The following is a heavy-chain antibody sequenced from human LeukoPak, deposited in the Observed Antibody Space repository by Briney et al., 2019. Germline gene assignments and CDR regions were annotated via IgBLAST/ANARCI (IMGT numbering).Heavy chain of an antibody. D-gene: IGHD3-22*01. V-gene: IGHV4-39*07. CDR2: IYYSGST. Sequence: PSETLSLTCTVSGGSISSSSYYWGWIRQPPGKGLEWIGSIYYSGSTYYNPSLKSRVTISVDTSKNQFSLKLSSVTAADTAVYYCARQATYYYDSSGYYRGDAFDIWGQGTMITVSS. J-gene: IGHJ3*02. CDR1: GGSISSSSYY. CDR3: ARQATYYYDSSGYYRGDAFDI.